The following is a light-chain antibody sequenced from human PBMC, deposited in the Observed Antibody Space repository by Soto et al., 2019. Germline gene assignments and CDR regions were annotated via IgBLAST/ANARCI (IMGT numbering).Light chain of an antibody. V-gene: IGKV3-20*01. Sequence: EIVLTQSPGTLSLSPGERATLSCRASQSVSSNYLAWYQQKPGQAPSLLIYGASSRAAGIPDRFSGSGSGTDFTLTISRREPEDLAVYYCQQYGTSPPYTFGQGTKLQIK. CDR2: GAS. CDR1: QSVSSNY. CDR3: QQYGTSPPYT. J-gene: IGKJ2*01.